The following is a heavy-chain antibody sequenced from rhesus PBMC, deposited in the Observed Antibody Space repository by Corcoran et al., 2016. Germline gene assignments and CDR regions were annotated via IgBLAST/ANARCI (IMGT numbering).Heavy chain of an antibody. V-gene: IGHV4-65*02. CDR1: GVSISSSNC. Sequence: QVQLQESGPGLVKPSETLSLTCAVSGVSISSSNCWIWSRHPPGKGLEWIGYIGGYYNPSLKSRVTISKDTSKNQFSLNLTSVTAADTAVYYCASGLNYGAPNFGLDSWGQGVVVTVSS. J-gene: IGHJ6*01. CDR3: ASGLNYGAPNFGLDS. CDR2: IGG. D-gene: IGHD1-26*01.